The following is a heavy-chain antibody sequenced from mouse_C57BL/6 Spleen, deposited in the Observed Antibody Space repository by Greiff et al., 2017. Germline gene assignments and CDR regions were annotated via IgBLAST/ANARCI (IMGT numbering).Heavy chain of an antibody. D-gene: IGHD2-2*01. J-gene: IGHJ4*01. CDR2: INPSTGGT. CDR1: GYSFTGYY. V-gene: IGHV1-42*01. CDR3: ARTLNGYDYAMDY. Sequence: EVQLQQSGPELVKPGASVKISCKASGYSFTGYYMNWVKQSPEKSLEWIGEINPSTGGTTYNQKFKAKATVTVDKSSSTAYMQLKSLTSEDSAVYYCARTLNGYDYAMDYWGQGTSVTVSS.